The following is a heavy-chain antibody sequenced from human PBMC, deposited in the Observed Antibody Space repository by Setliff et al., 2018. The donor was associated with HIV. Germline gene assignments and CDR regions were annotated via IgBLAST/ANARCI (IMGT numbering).Heavy chain of an antibody. CDR1: GYSISSGYY. CDR2: IYHSGST. J-gene: IGHJ4*02. Sequence: PSETLSLTCTVSGYSISSGYYWGWNRQPPGKGLEWIGRIYHSGSTYYNPSLRSRVTISVDTSKNQFSRKLSSVTAADTAVYYCSRTPEPFGIVGAGGFNCWGEVRLVTVSS. V-gene: IGHV4-38-2*02. D-gene: IGHD1-26*01. CDR3: SRTPEPFGIVGAGGFNC.